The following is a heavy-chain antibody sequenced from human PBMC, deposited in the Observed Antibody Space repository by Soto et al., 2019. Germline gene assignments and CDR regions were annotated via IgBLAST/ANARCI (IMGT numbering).Heavy chain of an antibody. Sequence: QVQLVQSGAEVKKPGASVKVSCKASGYTFTSYDINWVRQATGQGLEWMGWMNPNSGNTGYAQKFQGRVTMTSNTRIRTANMELSSLRSEDTAVYYCARPLRITMIRESGGYWGQGTLVTVSS. D-gene: IGHD3-22*01. V-gene: IGHV1-8*01. CDR2: MNPNSGNT. CDR3: ARPLRITMIRESGGY. J-gene: IGHJ4*02. CDR1: GYTFTSYD.